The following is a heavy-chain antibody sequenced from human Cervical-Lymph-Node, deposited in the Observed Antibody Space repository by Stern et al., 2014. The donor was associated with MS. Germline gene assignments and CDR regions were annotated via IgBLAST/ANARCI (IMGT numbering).Heavy chain of an antibody. Sequence: VQSGGSLRLSCAASGFSFSRHAMSWVRQAPGKGLEWVSYISGSGGSTYYADSVEGRFTISRDNSKNTLFLQMNSLRAEDTAVYYCAAYPPLYGLDVWGQGTTAIVSS. J-gene: IGHJ6*02. CDR3: AAYPPLYGLDV. CDR1: GFSFSRHA. CDR2: ISGSGGST. V-gene: IGHV3-23*01.